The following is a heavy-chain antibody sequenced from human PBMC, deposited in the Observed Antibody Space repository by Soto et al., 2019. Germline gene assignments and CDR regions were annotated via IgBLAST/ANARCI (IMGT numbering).Heavy chain of an antibody. CDR2: ISYDGSYQ. CDR3: ARDGDGGWGD. V-gene: IGHV3-30*03. Sequence: QVQLVESGGGVVQPGTSLRLSCEASGFAFNKFGMHWVRQAPGKGLEWVAFISYDGSYQYYADSVQGRLTITRDNSMNTLNMQLNSLRREDTAVYYCARDGDGGWGDWGQGAQVTVSS. D-gene: IGHD7-27*01. J-gene: IGHJ4*02. CDR1: GFAFNKFG.